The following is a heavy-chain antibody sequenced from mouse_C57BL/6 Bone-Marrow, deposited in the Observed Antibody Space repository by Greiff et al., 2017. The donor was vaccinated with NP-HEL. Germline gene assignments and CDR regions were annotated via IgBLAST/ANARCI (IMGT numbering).Heavy chain of an antibody. Sequence: QVQLQQSGAELARPGASVKLSCKASGYTFTSYGISWVKQRPGQGLEWIGEIYPRSGNTYYNEKFKGKATLTADKSSSTAYMELRSLTSEDSAVYFGARQNYSNLQFAYGGQGTLVTVSA. CDR1: GYTFTSYG. CDR3: ARQNYSNLQFAY. J-gene: IGHJ3*01. CDR2: IYPRSGNT. V-gene: IGHV1-81*01. D-gene: IGHD2-5*01.